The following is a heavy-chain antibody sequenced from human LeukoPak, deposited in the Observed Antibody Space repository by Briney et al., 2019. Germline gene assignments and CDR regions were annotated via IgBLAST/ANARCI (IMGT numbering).Heavy chain of an antibody. V-gene: IGHV3-23*01. CDR3: AKYGQLWLRGKIDY. J-gene: IGHJ4*02. D-gene: IGHD5-18*01. CDR1: GFTFSSYA. Sequence: GGSLRLSCAASGFTFSSYAMSWVRQAPGKELEWVSAISGSGGSTYYADSVKGRFTISRDNSKNTLYLQMNSLRAEDTAVYYCAKYGQLWLRGKIDYWGQGTLVTVSS. CDR2: ISGSGGST.